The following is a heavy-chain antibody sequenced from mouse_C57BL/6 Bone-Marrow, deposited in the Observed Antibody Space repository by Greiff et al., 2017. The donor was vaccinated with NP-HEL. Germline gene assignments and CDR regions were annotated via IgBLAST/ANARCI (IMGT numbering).Heavy chain of an antibody. V-gene: IGHV1-50*01. CDR1: GYTFTSYW. D-gene: IGHD2-1*01. CDR3: ARTIDLLCHEYWYFDY. Sequence: QVHVKQPGAELVKPGASVKLSCKASGYTFTSYWMQWVKQRPGQGLEWIGEIDPSASYTNYNQKFKGKATLTVDKSSSTAYMQLSSLTSEDAAVYYCARTIDLLCHEYWYFDYWGTGTTVTVSS. CDR2: IDPSASYT. J-gene: IGHJ1*03.